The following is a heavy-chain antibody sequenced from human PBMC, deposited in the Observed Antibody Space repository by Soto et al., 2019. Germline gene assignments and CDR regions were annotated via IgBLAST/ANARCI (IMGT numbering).Heavy chain of an antibody. Sequence: GESLKTSCKGSGYSFTSYWISWVRQMPGKGLEWMGRIDPSDSYTNYSTSFQGHVTISADKSISTAYLQWSSLKASDTAMYYCARGYDIFTGFKSPRYYYYYGMDVWGQGTTVTVSS. J-gene: IGHJ6*02. CDR3: ARGYDIFTGFKSPRYYYYYGMDV. CDR1: GYSFTSYW. CDR2: IDPSDSYT. D-gene: IGHD3-9*01. V-gene: IGHV5-10-1*01.